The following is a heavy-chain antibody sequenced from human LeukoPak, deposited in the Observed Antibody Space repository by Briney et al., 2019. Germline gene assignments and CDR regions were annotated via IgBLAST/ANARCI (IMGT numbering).Heavy chain of an antibody. Sequence: GASVKVSCKASGGTFSSYAISWVRQAPGQGLEWMGGIIPIFGTANYAQKFQGRVTITTDESTSTAYMELNSLKREDTAVYCCAKDVPAAYFDYWGQGTLVSVSS. J-gene: IGHJ4*02. CDR3: AKDVPAAYFDY. D-gene: IGHD2-21*01. CDR2: IIPIFGTA. V-gene: IGHV1-69*05. CDR1: GGTFSSYA.